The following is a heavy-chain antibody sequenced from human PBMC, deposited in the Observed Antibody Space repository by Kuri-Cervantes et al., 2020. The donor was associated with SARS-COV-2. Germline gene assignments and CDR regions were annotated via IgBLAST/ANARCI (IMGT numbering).Heavy chain of an antibody. D-gene: IGHD6-19*01. J-gene: IGHJ4*02. Sequence: SETLSLTCAVSGYSISSGYYWSWIRQPPGKGLEWIGSIYHSGSTYCNPSLKSRVTISVDTSKNQFSLKLSSVTAADTAVYYCARDPGIAVAGGFDYWGQGTLVTVSS. V-gene: IGHV4-38-2*02. CDR1: GYSISSGYY. CDR2: IYHSGST. CDR3: ARDPGIAVAGGFDY.